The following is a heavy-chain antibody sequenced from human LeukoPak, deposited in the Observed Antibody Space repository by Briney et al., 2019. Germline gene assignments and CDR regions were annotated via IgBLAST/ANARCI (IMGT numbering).Heavy chain of an antibody. CDR2: IKEDGTEK. J-gene: IGHJ4*02. CDR1: GFTFSDHY. CDR3: ARGVSGSSDY. V-gene: IGHV3-7*04. D-gene: IGHD3-22*01. Sequence: GGSLRLSCAASGFTFSDHYMTWVRQAPGKGLKWVAIIKEDGTEKQYVDSVKGRFSITKDNAKNSLYLKMNSLRAEDTAVYYCARGVSGSSDYWGQGTLVTVSS.